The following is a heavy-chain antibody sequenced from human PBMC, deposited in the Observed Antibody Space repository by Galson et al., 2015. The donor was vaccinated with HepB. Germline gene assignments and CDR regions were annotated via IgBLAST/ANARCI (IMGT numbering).Heavy chain of an antibody. CDR2: IDGSGDRT. CDR3: VKDVGRDLFGPGA. Sequence: SLRLSCAASGFTFRIYGISWVRQAPGKGLEWVSGIDGSGDRTEYADSVQGRFIVSRDNSKNTLYLQISGLRVEDTAKYYCVKDVGRDLFGPGAWGQGTLVTVSS. D-gene: IGHD3-10*01. V-gene: IGHV3-23*01. J-gene: IGHJ5*02. CDR1: GFTFRIYG.